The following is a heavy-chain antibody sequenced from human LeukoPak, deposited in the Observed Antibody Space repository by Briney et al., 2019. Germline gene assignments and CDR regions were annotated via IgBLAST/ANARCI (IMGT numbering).Heavy chain of an antibody. CDR2: IIPILGIA. CDR1: GGTFSSYA. D-gene: IGHD3-10*01. Sequence: SVKVSCKASGGTFSSYAISWVRQAPGQGLEWMGRIIPILGIANYAQKFQGRVTITADKSMSAAYMELSSLRSEDTAVYYCAPGEYGSGSYTHWGQGTLVTVSS. J-gene: IGHJ4*02. V-gene: IGHV1-69*04. CDR3: APGEYGSGSYTH.